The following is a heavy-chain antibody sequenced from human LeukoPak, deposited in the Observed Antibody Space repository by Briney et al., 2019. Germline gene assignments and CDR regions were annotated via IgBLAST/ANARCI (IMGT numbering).Heavy chain of an antibody. Sequence: ASVKVSCRASGYTFTGYYMHWVRQSPGQGLEWMGWINPNSGGTNYAQKFQGRVTMTRDTSISTAYMELSRLRSDDTAVYYCARALAVVPAAIMGYWRQGTLVTVSS. D-gene: IGHD2-2*01. V-gene: IGHV1-2*02. CDR3: ARALAVVPAAIMGY. J-gene: IGHJ4*02. CDR1: GYTFTGYY. CDR2: INPNSGGT.